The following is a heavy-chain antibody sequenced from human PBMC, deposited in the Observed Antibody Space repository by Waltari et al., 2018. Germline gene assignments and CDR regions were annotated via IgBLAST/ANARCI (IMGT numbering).Heavy chain of an antibody. D-gene: IGHD2-2*01. CDR1: GFTFSSYA. CDR3: AKVPGSTSIDY. V-gene: IGHV3-23*01. Sequence: EVQLLESGGGLAQPGGSLRLSCAASGFTFSSYAMSWVRQAPGRGLAWVSGMSGSGGSTYYADAVKGRFTISRDNSKNTLYLEMNSLRAEDTAVYYCAKVPGSTSIDYWGQGTLVTVSS. CDR2: MSGSGGST. J-gene: IGHJ4*02.